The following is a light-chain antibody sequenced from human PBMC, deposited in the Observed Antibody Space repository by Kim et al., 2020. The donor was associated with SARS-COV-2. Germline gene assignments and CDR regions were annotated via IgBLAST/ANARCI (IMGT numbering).Light chain of an antibody. CDR2: DVN. Sequence: GTSVTISCTGTSSDVGAFNYVSWYQQHPGKAPKLMIYDVNKRPSGVSNRFSGSKSDNTASLTISGLQAEDEADYYCSSYTTTTTLVFGGGTQLTVL. CDR3: SSYTTTTTLV. CDR1: SSDVGAFNY. J-gene: IGLJ2*01. V-gene: IGLV2-14*04.